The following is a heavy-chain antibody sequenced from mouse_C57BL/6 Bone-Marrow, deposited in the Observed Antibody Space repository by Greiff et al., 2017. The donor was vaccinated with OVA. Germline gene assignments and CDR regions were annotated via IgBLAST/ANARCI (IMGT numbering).Heavy chain of an antibody. Sequence: VQLQQSGAELVRPGASVTLSCKASGYTFTDYEMHWVKQTPVHGLEWIGAIDPETGGTAYNQKFKGKAILTADKSSSTAYMELRSLTSEDSAVYYCTRRGYGSSWVAYWGQGTLVTVSA. V-gene: IGHV1-15*01. D-gene: IGHD1-1*01. CDR3: TRRGYGSSWVAY. CDR2: IDPETGGT. CDR1: GYTFTDYE. J-gene: IGHJ3*01.